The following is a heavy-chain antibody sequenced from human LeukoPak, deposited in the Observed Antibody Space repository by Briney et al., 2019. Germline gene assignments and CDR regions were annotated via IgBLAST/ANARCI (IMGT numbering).Heavy chain of an antibody. J-gene: IGHJ5*02. V-gene: IGHV4-59*01. Sequence: SETLSLTCTVSGGSISSYYWNWIRQPPGKGLEWIGYIYYSGSTKYNPSLKSRVTISIDTSKNQSSPKLTSVTAADTAVYYCARAKNWNPARWFDPWGQGILVTVSS. CDR2: IYYSGST. CDR1: GGSISSYY. D-gene: IGHD1-1*01. CDR3: ARAKNWNPARWFDP.